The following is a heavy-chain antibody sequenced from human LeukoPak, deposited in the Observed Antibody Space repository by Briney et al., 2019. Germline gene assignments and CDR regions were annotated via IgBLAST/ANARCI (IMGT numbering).Heavy chain of an antibody. D-gene: IGHD4-11*01. CDR1: GFTFSNYW. CDR2: INSDGTTT. J-gene: IGHJ5*02. CDR3: ATHIYSTYCSS. Sequence: GGSLRLSCAASGFTFSNYWMYWVRQAPGKGLVWVSRINSDGTTTTYADSVKGRFTISRDNAKNTLYLQMNSLRVDDTAVYYCATHIYSTYCSSWGQGTLVTVSS. V-gene: IGHV3-74*01.